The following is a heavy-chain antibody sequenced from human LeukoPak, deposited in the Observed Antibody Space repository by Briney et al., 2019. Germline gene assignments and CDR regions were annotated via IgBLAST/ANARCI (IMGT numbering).Heavy chain of an antibody. V-gene: IGHV3-11*01. J-gene: IGHJ4*02. D-gene: IGHD4-17*01. CDR1: GFTFSDYS. CDR2: ISSSGSAI. CDR3: AKARKVTTGPFDY. Sequence: GGSLRLSCAASGFTFSDYSMSWIRQAPGKGLEWISYISSSGSAIYYADSVKGRFTISRDNPKNSLYLQMNSLRAEDTAVYYCAKARKVTTGPFDYWGQGTLVTVSS.